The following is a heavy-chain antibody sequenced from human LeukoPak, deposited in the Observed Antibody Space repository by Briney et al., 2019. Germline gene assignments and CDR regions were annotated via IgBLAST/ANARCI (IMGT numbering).Heavy chain of an antibody. D-gene: IGHD5-18*01. J-gene: IGHJ6*03. V-gene: IGHV3-30*02. CDR1: GFTFDDYA. Sequence: GGSLRLSCAASGFTFDDYAMHWVRQAPGKGLEWVAFIRYDGSNKYYADSVKGRFTISRDNSKNTLYLQMNSLRAEDTAVYYCAKAPGYSYGSPYYYYMDVWGKGTTVTVSS. CDR3: AKAPGYSYGSPYYYYMDV. CDR2: IRYDGSNK.